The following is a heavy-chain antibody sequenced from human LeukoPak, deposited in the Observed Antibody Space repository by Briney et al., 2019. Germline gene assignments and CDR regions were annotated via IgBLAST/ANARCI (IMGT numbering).Heavy chain of an antibody. CDR2: INHSGST. V-gene: IGHV4-4*02. CDR1: GGSISSSNW. CDR3: ARGHKDYVWGSYRGYYYYYGMDV. D-gene: IGHD3-16*02. Sequence: SETLSLTCAVSGGSISSSNWWSWVRPPPGKGLEWIGEINHSGSTNYNPSLKSRVTISVDTSKNQFSLKLSSVTAADTAVYYCARGHKDYVWGSYRGYYYYYGMDVWGQGTTVTVSS. J-gene: IGHJ6*02.